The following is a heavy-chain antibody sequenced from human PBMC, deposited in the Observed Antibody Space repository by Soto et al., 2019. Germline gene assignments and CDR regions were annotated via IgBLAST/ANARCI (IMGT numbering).Heavy chain of an antibody. CDR1: GFTFSSYG. CDR2: INQGGSEK. CDR3: ATVGLGELSN. D-gene: IGHD3-16*02. V-gene: IGHV3-7*01. J-gene: IGHJ4*02. Sequence: GGSLRLSCVASGFTFSSYGMHWVRQAPGKGLEWVANINQGGSEKYYVDSVKGRFTVSRDNAKKSLYMEMNTLRAEDTAVYYCATVGLGELSNWGQGILVTVSS.